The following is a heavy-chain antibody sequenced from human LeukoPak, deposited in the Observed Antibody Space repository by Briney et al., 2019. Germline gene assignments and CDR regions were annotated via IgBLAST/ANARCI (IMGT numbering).Heavy chain of an antibody. CDR1: GFSFRSHA. J-gene: IGHJ6*02. CDR2: IWYDGSNK. CDR3: ARDGQQLAPYTMDV. V-gene: IGHV3-33*01. D-gene: IGHD6-13*01. Sequence: GRSLRLSCAASGFSFRSHAMHWVRQAPGKGLEWVAQIWYDGSNKYYTDSVKDRFTISRDNSESTLYLQMNSLRAEDTAAYYCARDGQQLAPYTMDVWGQGTTVTVSS.